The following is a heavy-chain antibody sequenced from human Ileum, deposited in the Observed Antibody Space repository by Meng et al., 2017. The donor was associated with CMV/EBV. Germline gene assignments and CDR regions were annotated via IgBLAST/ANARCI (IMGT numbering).Heavy chain of an antibody. CDR3: ARGLASGWPDY. Sequence: QVQLHQWCTVLLTPSNTRHTTCSLYGGSFSGYYLTLFRQPPGKELEWIGEITQSGTTGTTNNPSLKSRVTLSVDTSNSQFSLKMTSVTAADTAVYYCARGLASGWPDYWGQGTLVTVSS. CDR1: GGSFSGYY. D-gene: IGHD3-10*01. CDR2: ITQSGTTGT. V-gene: IGHV4-34*01. J-gene: IGHJ4*02.